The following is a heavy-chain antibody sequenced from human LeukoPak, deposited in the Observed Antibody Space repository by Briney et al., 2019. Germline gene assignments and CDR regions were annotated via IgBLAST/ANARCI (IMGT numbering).Heavy chain of an antibody. CDR1: GFTVSSNY. CDR2: IYSGGST. Sequence: GGPLRPSCVASGFTVSSNYMSWVRQAPGKGLEWVSVIYSGGSTYYADSVKGRFTISRDNSKNTLYLQMNSLRAEDTAVYYCARLGCSGGSCYSGEDYFDYWGQGTLVTVSS. V-gene: IGHV3-53*01. CDR3: ARLGCSGGSCYSGEDYFDY. D-gene: IGHD2-15*01. J-gene: IGHJ4*02.